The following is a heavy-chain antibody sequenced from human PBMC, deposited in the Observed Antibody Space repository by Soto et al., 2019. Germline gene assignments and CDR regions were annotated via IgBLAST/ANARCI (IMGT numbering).Heavy chain of an antibody. V-gene: IGHV4-61*01. CDR3: ARIGGWYDIDF. J-gene: IGHJ4*02. CDR2: IFYNGTA. CDR1: GGSVSSGSVH. Sequence: SETLSLACIVSGGSVSSGSVHWSWIRQPPGKGLQFIGSIFYNGTANYSPSLKNRVSISIDTSQSQFFLQLISVAAADTAVYYCARIGGWYDIDFWGQGSLVTVSS. D-gene: IGHD6-19*01.